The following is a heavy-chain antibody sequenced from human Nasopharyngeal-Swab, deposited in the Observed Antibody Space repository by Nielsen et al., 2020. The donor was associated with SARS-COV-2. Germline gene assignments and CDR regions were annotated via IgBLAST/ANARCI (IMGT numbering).Heavy chain of an antibody. CDR1: GYTFTSYY. J-gene: IGHJ4*02. Sequence: ASVKVSCNASGYTFTSYYMHWVRQAPGQGLEWMGIINPSGGSTSYAQKFQGRVTMTRDTSTSTVYMELSSLRSEDTAVYYCARDDSSGYYTYWGQGTLVTVSS. V-gene: IGHV1-46*01. D-gene: IGHD3-22*01. CDR2: INPSGGST. CDR3: ARDDSSGYYTY.